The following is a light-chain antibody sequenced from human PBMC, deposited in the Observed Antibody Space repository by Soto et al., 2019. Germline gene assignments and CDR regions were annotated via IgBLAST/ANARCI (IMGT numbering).Light chain of an antibody. Sequence: EIVLTQSPGTLSLSPGERATLSCRASQSVSSSYLAWYQQKPGQAPRLLIYGASSRATGIPDRFSGSGSGTDFTLTISRLEPEDFAVYYCQQYGSSLFFGGATKVDIK. V-gene: IGKV3-20*01. CDR3: QQYGSSLF. J-gene: IGKJ4*01. CDR1: QSVSSSY. CDR2: GAS.